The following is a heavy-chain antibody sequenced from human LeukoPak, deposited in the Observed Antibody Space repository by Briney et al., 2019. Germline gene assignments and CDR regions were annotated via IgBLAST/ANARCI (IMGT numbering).Heavy chain of an antibody. CDR3: AKDMMAIVGGTTSAFDM. Sequence: GGSLRLSCAASGFSFDDYAMHWVRQAPGKGLEWVSGINWNSGSIDYAESVKGRFTISRDNAKNSLYLQMNSPRAEDTALYYCAKDMMAIVGGTTSAFDMWGQGTMVTVSS. V-gene: IGHV3-9*01. CDR1: GFSFDDYA. D-gene: IGHD1-26*01. J-gene: IGHJ3*02. CDR2: INWNSGSI.